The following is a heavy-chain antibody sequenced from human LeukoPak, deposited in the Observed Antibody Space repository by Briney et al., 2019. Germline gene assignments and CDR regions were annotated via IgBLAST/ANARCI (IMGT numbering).Heavy chain of an antibody. Sequence: GGSLRLSCAASGFTVSSNYMSWVRQAPGKGLEWVSTIRSNGATAYNADSVKGRFTISRDNSKNTVYLQMNSLRVEDTAIYYCARGQEFDDGVFDSWGQGTLVTVSS. CDR2: IRSNGATA. CDR1: GFTVSSNY. V-gene: IGHV3-23*01. J-gene: IGHJ4*02. D-gene: IGHD1-1*01. CDR3: ARGQEFDDGVFDS.